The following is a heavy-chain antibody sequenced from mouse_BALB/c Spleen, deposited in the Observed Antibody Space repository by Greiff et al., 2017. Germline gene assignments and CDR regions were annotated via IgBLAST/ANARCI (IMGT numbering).Heavy chain of an antibody. J-gene: IGHJ4*01. V-gene: IGHV2-2*02. CDR2: IWSGGST. D-gene: IGHD2-14*01. CDR3: ARTRVRYDPYDDAMDY. Sequence: QVQLQQSGPGLVQPSPSLSISCTASGFSLTSYGVHWVRQSPGKGLEWLGVIWSGGSTDYNAAFISRLSISTNNSKSQVFFKMNRLQANDTARYYCARTRVRYDPYDDAMDYWGQGTSVTVSS. CDR1: GFSLTSYG.